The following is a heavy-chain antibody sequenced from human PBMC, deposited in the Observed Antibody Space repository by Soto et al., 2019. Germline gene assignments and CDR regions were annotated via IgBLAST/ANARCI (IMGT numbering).Heavy chain of an antibody. CDR1: GASISDYA. CDR3: ARESGDNWTYEAQ. V-gene: IGHV4-4*07. Sequence: XATLSLTTTVSGASISDYAWSWIRQPAGKGLEWMGRISSTGNIHYNPSFRSRFTMSIDTSRDQFSLRLTSVTAADTAVYYCARESGDNWTYEAQWGQGTQVTVSS. D-gene: IGHD1-7*01. CDR2: ISSTGNI. J-gene: IGHJ4*02.